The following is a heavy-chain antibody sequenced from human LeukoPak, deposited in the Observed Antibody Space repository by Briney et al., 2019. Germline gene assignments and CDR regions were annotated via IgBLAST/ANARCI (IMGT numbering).Heavy chain of an antibody. V-gene: IGHV4-59*08. CDR1: GGSISSYY. D-gene: IGHD3-3*01. Sequence: SETLSLTCTVSGGSISSYYWSWIRQPPGKGLEWIGYIYYSGSTNYNPSLKSRVTISVDTSKNQFSLKLSSVTAADTAVYYCARRPPLDPRITIFRVVTPGWWFDPWGQGTLVTVSS. J-gene: IGHJ5*02. CDR2: IYYSGST. CDR3: ARRPPLDPRITIFRVVTPGWWFDP.